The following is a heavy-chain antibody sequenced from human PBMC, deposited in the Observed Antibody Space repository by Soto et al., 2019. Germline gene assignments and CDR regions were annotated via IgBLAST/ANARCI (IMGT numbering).Heavy chain of an antibody. CDR3: ARDDQITMTFGAFDI. CDR1: GGTFSSYA. CDR2: IIPIFGTA. D-gene: IGHD3-22*01. V-gene: IGHV1-69*13. Sequence: SVKVSCKASGGTFSSYAISWVRQAPGQGLEWMGGIIPIFGTANYAQKFQGRVTITADESTSTAYMELSSLRSEDTAVYYCARDDQITMTFGAFDIWGQGTMVTVSS. J-gene: IGHJ3*02.